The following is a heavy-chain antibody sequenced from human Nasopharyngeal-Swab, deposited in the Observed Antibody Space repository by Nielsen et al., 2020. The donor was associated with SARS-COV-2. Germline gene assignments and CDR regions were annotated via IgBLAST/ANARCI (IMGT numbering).Heavy chain of an antibody. CDR3: ARSPDVFDI. V-gene: IGHV3-11*04. Sequence: RQAPGKGPEWVSNISSSGTTKYYADSVKGRFTISRDNAKNSLFLQMTSLRAEDTAVYYCARSPDVFDIWGQGTMVTVSS. J-gene: IGHJ3*02. CDR2: ISSSGTTK.